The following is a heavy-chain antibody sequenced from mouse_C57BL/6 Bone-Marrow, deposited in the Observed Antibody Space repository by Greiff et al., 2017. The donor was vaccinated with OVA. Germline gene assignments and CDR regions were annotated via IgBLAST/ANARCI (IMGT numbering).Heavy chain of an antibody. CDR3: ARWYYGSSLYFAY. D-gene: IGHD1-1*01. V-gene: IGHV1-80*01. CDR2: IYPGDGDT. J-gene: IGHJ2*01. Sequence: QVQLKQSGAELVKPGASVKISCKASGYAFSSYWMNWVKQRPGKGLEWIGQIYPGDGDTNYNGKFKGKAKLTADKSSSTAYMQLRFLTSVDSSVYFFARWYYGSSLYFAYWGPGTTLTVSS. CDR1: GYAFSSYW.